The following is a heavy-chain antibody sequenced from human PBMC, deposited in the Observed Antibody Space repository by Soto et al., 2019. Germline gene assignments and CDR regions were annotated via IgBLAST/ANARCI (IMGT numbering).Heavy chain of an antibody. V-gene: IGHV1-58*01. CDR3: AADLSYGDYAPYYYYGMDV. CDR1: GFTFTSSA. J-gene: IGHJ6*02. Sequence: SVKVSCKASGFTFTSSAVQWVRQARGQRLEWIGWIVVGSGNTNYAQKFQERVTISRDMSTSTAYMELSSLRSEDTAVYYCAADLSYGDYAPYYYYGMDVWGQGTTVTVSS. D-gene: IGHD4-17*01. CDR2: IVVGSGNT.